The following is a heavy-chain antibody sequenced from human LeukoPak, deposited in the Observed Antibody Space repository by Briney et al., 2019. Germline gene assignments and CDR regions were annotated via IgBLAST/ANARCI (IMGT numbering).Heavy chain of an antibody. CDR1: GGSISSYY. J-gene: IGHJ5*02. Sequence: PSETLSLTCTVSGGSISSYYWSWIRQPPGKGLEWIGYIYYSGSTNYNPSLKSRVTLSVDTSKNQFSLKLSSVTAADTAVYYCASQTYYYGSGSVGFFDPWGQGTLVTVSS. CDR2: IYYSGST. D-gene: IGHD3-10*01. CDR3: ASQTYYYGSGSVGFFDP. V-gene: IGHV4-59*01.